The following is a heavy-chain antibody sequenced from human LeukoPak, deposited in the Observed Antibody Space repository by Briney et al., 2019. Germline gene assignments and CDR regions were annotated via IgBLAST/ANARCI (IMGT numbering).Heavy chain of an antibody. J-gene: IGHJ4*02. CDR1: GFTFSSYW. Sequence: GGSLRLSCAASGFTFSSYWMSWVRQAPGKGLEWVANIKQDGSEEYYVDSVKGRFTISRDNAKNSLYLQMNSLRAEDTAVYYCARDSTAGKVSGWFYRGQGTQVTVSS. V-gene: IGHV3-7*01. D-gene: IGHD6-19*01. CDR2: IKQDGSEE. CDR3: ARDSTAGKVSGWFY.